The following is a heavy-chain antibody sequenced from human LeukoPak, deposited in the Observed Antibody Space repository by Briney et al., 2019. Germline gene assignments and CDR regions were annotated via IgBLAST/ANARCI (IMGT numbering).Heavy chain of an antibody. V-gene: IGHV4-31*03. CDR2: IYYSRST. CDR3: ARRTYYGSGSYSSPNHDAFDI. Sequence: SQTLSLTCTVSGVTFSSDGNYWSWIRQHPAKPLEWTGYIYYSRSTYYNPSLKSRVTISVDTSKNQFSLKLSSVTAADTAVYYCARRTYYGSGSYSSPNHDAFDIWGQGTMVTVSS. D-gene: IGHD3-10*01. CDR1: GVTFSSDGNY. J-gene: IGHJ3*02.